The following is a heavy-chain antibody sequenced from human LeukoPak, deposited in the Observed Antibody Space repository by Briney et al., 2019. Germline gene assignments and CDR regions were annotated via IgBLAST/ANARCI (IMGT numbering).Heavy chain of an antibody. CDR1: GFTFDDYT. V-gene: IGHV3-9*01. J-gene: IGHJ4*02. Sequence: PGRSLRLSCAASGFTFDDYTMHWVRQAPGKGLEWVSGISWNSGSIGYADSVKGRFTISRDNAKNSLYLQMNSLRAEDTALYYCAKGAEWELPYYFDYWGQGTLVTVSS. D-gene: IGHD1-26*01. CDR2: ISWNSGSI. CDR3: AKGAEWELPYYFDY.